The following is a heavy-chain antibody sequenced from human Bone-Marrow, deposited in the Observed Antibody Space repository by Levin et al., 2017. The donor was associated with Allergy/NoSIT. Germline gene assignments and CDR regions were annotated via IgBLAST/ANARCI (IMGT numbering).Heavy chain of an antibody. CDR1: GFTFGDYA. CDR3: TRHLKSGYYTVFDT. D-gene: IGHD3/OR15-3a*01. CDR2: IRNRAYGETT. J-gene: IGHJ4*02. Sequence: TGGSLRLSCAASGFTFGDYAMSWVRQAPGKGLEWIGFIRNRAYGETTEYAASMQGRFTISKDDSKTIAYLQVSGLNTDDTAVYYCTRHLKSGYYTVFDTWGQGTLVTVSS. V-gene: IGHV3-49*04.